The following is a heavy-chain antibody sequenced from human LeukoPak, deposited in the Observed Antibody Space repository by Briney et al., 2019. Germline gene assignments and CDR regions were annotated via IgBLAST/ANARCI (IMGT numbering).Heavy chain of an antibody. CDR3: ARVPPDYNDLHDALDL. Sequence: SETLSLTCTVSGGSISSYYWSWIRQPPGKGLEWIGYIYYSGSTTYNPSLKSRVTMSIDMSKNQFSLRLTSVTAADTAVYYCARVPPDYNDLHDALDLWGQGTVVTVSS. D-gene: IGHD4-17*01. V-gene: IGHV4-59*08. CDR2: IYYSGST. CDR1: GGSISSYY. J-gene: IGHJ3*01.